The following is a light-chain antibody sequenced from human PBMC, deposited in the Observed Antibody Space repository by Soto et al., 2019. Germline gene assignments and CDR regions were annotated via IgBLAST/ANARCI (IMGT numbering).Light chain of an antibody. CDR1: QGISSW. V-gene: IGKV1D-12*01. CDR3: QQANSFPPLT. Sequence: DIQMTQSPSSVSASLGDRVSITCRASQGISSWVAWYQQKPGEAPKLLIYAASSLQSGVPSRFSGSGSGTDFTLTITNLQPEDSATYYCQQANSFPPLTFGGGTKVEVK. J-gene: IGKJ4*01. CDR2: AAS.